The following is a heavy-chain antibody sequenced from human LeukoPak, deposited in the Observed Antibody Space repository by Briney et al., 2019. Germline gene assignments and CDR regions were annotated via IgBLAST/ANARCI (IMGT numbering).Heavy chain of an antibody. CDR2: INPSGGST. J-gene: IGHJ4*02. D-gene: IGHD1-26*01. CDR1: GYXFTTYY. Sequence: ASVKVSCKASGYXFTTYYIHWVRQAPGQGFEWMGIINPSGGSTNYAQKFQGRVTMTRDTSTSTVYMELSSLRSDDTAVYYCARDLSGSYQDYWGQGTLVTVSS. CDR3: ARDLSGSYQDY. V-gene: IGHV1-46*01.